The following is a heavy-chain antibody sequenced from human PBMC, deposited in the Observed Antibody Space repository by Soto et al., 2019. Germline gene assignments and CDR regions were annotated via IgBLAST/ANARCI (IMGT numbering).Heavy chain of an antibody. CDR1: GFSFSTYG. CDR3: ARAEYGDYIYYFDY. CDR2: ISNDGSNK. J-gene: IGHJ4*02. Sequence: GGSLRLSCAASGFSFSTYGMHWVRQAPGKGLEWVAFISNDGSNKYYADSVKGRFTISRDNSKNTLYLQMNSLRAEDTAVYYCARAEYGDYIYYFDYWGQGTLVTVSS. D-gene: IGHD4-17*01. V-gene: IGHV3-30*03.